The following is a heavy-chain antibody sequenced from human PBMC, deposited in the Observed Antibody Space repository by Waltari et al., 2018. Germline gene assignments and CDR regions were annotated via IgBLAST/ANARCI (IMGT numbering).Heavy chain of an antibody. D-gene: IGHD3-3*01. V-gene: IGHV1-2*06. Sequence: QVQLVQSGAEVKKPGASVKVSCKTSGYTFTGYYIYWVRQAPGQGLEWMGRINPSSGGTNYAQNFQGRVTMTRDTSISTAYMEVTRLRSDDTAVYYCASGERSTDFWSGYYFDYWGQGALVTVSS. CDR1: GYTFTGYY. CDR2: INPSSGGT. CDR3: ASGERSTDFWSGYYFDY. J-gene: IGHJ4*02.